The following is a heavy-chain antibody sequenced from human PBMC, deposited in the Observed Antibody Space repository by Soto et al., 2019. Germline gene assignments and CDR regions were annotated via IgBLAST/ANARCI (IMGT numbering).Heavy chain of an antibody. J-gene: IGHJ4*02. CDR2: IVPLFPTA. Sequence: QVQLVQSGAEMKKPGSSVKVSCKASGVTFSSYPFSWVRQAPGQGLEWIGGIVPLFPTADYAPKYRGRVTITADDSTDTAYMELSSLTSEDTAVYYCTSYAYGDVDYWGQGTLVTVSS. V-gene: IGHV1-69*01. CDR3: TSYAYGDVDY. CDR1: GVTFSSYP. D-gene: IGHD4-17*01.